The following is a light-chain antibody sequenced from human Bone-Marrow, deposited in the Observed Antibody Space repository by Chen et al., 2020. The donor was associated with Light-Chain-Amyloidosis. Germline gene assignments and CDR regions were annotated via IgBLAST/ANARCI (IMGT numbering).Light chain of an antibody. CDR1: GNDVGGYNL. CDR2: EGT. J-gene: IGLJ2*01. V-gene: IGLV2-23*03. Sequence: QSALTQPASVSGSPGQSITISCTGTGNDVGGYNLVSWYQHHPGKAPKLIIYEGTQRPSGISDRFSGSKSGNTASLTISGLQAEDESDFYCCSYSGRTTFVLFGGGTKLTVL. CDR3: CSYSGRTTFVL.